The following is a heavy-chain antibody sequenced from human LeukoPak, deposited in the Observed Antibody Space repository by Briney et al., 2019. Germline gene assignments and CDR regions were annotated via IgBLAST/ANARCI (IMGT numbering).Heavy chain of an antibody. CDR3: ARITIFGVVIASVYFDY. D-gene: IGHD3-3*01. CDR1: GGSISSISYY. J-gene: IGHJ4*02. CDR2: IFYSGST. V-gene: IGHV4-39*07. Sequence: PSETLSLTCTVSGGSISSISYYWGWIRQPPGKGLEWIGSIFYSGSTYYNPSLKSRVTISVDTSKNQFSLKLSSVTAADTAVYYCARITIFGVVIASVYFDYWGQGTLVTVSS.